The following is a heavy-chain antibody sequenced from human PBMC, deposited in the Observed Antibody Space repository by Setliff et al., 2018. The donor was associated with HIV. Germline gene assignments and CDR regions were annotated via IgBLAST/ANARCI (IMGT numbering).Heavy chain of an antibody. V-gene: IGHV4-59*01. D-gene: IGHD1-26*01. CDR2: IYYSGST. Sequence: TLSLTCTVSGGSIRNYYWTWIRQPPGKGLEWIGYIYYSGSTNYNPSLKSRVTISVDTSKNQFSLKLTSVTAADTAVYYCARVGARGGIMGYYYYMDVWGKETTVTVSS. J-gene: IGHJ6*03. CDR3: ARVGARGGIMGYYYYMDV. CDR1: GGSIRNYY.